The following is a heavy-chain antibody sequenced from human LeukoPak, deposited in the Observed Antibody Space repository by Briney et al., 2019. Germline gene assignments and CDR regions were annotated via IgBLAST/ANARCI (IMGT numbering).Heavy chain of an antibody. CDR3: ARGRTYYDSSGYYYAPAPFDY. V-gene: IGHV4-34*01. Sequence: KPSETLSLXCAVYGGSFSGYYWSWIRQPPGKGLEWIGEINHSGSTNYNPSLKSRVTISVDTSKNQFSLKLSSVTAADTAVYYCARGRTYYDSSGYYYAPAPFDYWGQGTLVTVSS. CDR1: GGSFSGYY. D-gene: IGHD3-22*01. J-gene: IGHJ4*02. CDR2: INHSGST.